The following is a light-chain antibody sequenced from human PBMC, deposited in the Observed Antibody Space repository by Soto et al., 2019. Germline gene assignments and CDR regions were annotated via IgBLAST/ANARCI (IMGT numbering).Light chain of an antibody. J-gene: IGKJ3*01. V-gene: IGKV3-20*01. CDR3: QHYDPFT. CDR1: QSVSSTY. Sequence: EIVLTQSPGTLSLSPGERATLSCKASQSVSSTYLAWYQQRPGQPPRLLIFDGSTRATGIPDRFSGSGSGTDFTLTISRLEPEDFAIYYCQHYDPFTFGRGTKVNIK. CDR2: DGS.